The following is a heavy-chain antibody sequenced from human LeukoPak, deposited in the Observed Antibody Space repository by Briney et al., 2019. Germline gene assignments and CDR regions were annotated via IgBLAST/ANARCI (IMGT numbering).Heavy chain of an antibody. V-gene: IGHV3-7*04. CDR3: ARGAYMFDY. CDR2: IKQDGSEK. J-gene: IGHJ4*02. D-gene: IGHD3-16*01. Sequence: PGGSLRLSCAASGFTFSSYWMSWVRQAPGKGLEWVANIKQDGSEKYYVDSVKGRFTISRDNAKKSLYLQMNSLRGEDAAVYYCARGAYMFDYWGQGTLVTDSS. CDR1: GFTFSSYW.